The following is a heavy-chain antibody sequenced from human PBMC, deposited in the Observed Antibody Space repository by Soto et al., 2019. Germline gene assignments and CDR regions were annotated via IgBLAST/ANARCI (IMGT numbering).Heavy chain of an antibody. Sequence: ASVKVSCKASGYIFTGYYMHWVRQAPGQGLKWMRWINPTSGGTNYAQKFQGCVTMTRDTSISTDYMELSRLRSEDTAVYYCARDSGSTSYTFDXLGQGTLGTVSX. CDR3: ARDSGSTSYTFDX. J-gene: IGHJ4*02. CDR2: INPTSGGT. CDR1: GYIFTGYY. D-gene: IGHD2-2*01. V-gene: IGHV1-2*04.